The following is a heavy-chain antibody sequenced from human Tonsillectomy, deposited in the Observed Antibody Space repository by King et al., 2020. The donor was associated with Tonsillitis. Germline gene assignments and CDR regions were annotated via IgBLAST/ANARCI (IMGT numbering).Heavy chain of an antibody. CDR1: GFTFSSYA. D-gene: IGHD6-13*01. CDR2: ISYDGRYK. Sequence: VQLVESGGGVVQPGRSLRLSCAASGFTFSSYAMHWVRQALGKGLEWVAVISYDGRYKYYADSVKGRFTFSRDNSKNTLYLQMNSLRTEDTAVYYCAGYGSIAADGTLDYWGKGTMVSVSS. J-gene: IGHJ4*02. V-gene: IGHV3-30*04. CDR3: AGYGSIAADGTLDY.